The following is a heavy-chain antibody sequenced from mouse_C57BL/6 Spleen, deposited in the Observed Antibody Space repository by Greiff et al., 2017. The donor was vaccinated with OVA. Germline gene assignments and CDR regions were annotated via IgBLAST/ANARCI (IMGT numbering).Heavy chain of an antibody. CDR1: GYSITSGYY. Sequence: EVQRVESGPGLVKPSQSLSLTCSVTGYSITSGYYWNWIRQFPGNKLEWMGYISYDGSNNYNPSLKNRISITRDTSKNQFFLKLNSVTTEDTATYYCARETVLMDYWGQGTSVTVSS. J-gene: IGHJ4*01. CDR3: ARETVLMDY. V-gene: IGHV3-6*01. CDR2: ISYDGSN.